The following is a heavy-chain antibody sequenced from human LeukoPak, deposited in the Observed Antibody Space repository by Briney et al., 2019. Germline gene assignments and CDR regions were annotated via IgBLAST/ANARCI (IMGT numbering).Heavy chain of an antibody. V-gene: IGHV4-39*07. CDR1: GGSISSSSYY. CDR2: INHSGST. D-gene: IGHD6-19*01. CDR3: ARGRGLVRHNYYYYYMDV. Sequence: SETLSLTCTVSGGSISSSSYYWGWIRQPPGKGLEWIGEINHSGSTNYNPSLKSRVSISIDTSKNQFSLKLSSVTAADTAVYYCARGRGLVRHNYYYYYMDVWGKGTTVTVSS. J-gene: IGHJ6*03.